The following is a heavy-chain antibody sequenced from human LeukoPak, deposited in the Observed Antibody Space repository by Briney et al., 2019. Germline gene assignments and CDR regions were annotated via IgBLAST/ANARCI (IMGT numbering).Heavy chain of an antibody. J-gene: IGHJ6*03. D-gene: IGHD3-10*01. V-gene: IGHV1-69*05. CDR3: ARARGSGDSYYYYYMDV. CDR1: GGTFSSYA. CDR2: IIAIFGTA. Sequence: SVKVSCKASGGTFSSYAISWVRQAPGQGLEWMVRIIAIFGTANYAQKFQGRVTITTDESTSTAYIELSSLRSEDTAVYYCARARGSGDSYYYYYMDVWGKGTTVTVSS.